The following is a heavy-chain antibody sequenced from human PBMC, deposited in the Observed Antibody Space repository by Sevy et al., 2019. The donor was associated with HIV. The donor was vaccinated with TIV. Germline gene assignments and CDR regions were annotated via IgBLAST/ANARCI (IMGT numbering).Heavy chain of an antibody. D-gene: IGHD3-3*01. CDR1: GFTFSSYW. CDR2: INSDGSST. V-gene: IGHV3-74*01. J-gene: IGHJ5*02. CDR3: ARGEAGYDFWSGYPPFDP. Sequence: GGSLRLSCAASGFTFSSYWMHWVRQAPGKGLVWVSRINSDGSSTSYADSVKGRFTISRDNAKNTLYLQMNSLGAEDTAVYYCARGEAGYDFWSGYPPFDPWGQGTLVTVSS.